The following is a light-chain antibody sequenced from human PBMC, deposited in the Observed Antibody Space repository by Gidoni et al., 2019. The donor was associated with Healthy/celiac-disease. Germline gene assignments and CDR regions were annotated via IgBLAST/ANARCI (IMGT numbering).Light chain of an antibody. Sequence: EIVLTQSPATLSLSPGESATLSCRASQSVSSYLAWYQQKPGQDPRLLIYDASNRATGIPARFSGSGSGTDFTLTISSLEPEDFAVYYCQQRSNWPLTFGGGTKVEIK. V-gene: IGKV3-11*01. CDR1: QSVSSY. CDR3: QQRSNWPLT. CDR2: DAS. J-gene: IGKJ4*01.